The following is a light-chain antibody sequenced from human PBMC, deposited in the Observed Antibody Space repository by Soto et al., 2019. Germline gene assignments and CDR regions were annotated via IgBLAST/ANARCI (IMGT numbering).Light chain of an antibody. J-gene: IGLJ2*01. CDR2: DNN. CDR3: GTWDSSLSAVV. Sequence: QSVLTQPPSVSAAPGQKVAISCSGSSSNIGTYYVSWYQHVPGAAPKLLIYDNNERPSGIPDRFSGFKSGTSATLGITGLQTEDEADYHCGTWDSSLSAVVFGGGTKLTVL. V-gene: IGLV1-51*01. CDR1: SSNIGTYY.